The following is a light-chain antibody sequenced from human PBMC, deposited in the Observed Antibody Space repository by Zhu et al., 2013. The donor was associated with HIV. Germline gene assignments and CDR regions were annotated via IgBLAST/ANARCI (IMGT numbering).Light chain of an antibody. V-gene: IGKV3-20*01. Sequence: EIVLTQSPGTLSLSPGERATLSCRASQSVSSSYLAWYQQKPGQAPRLLIYGASSRATGIPDRFSASGSGTDFTLTISRLEPEDFAVYYCQQYHILPLTFGGGTKVEMK. J-gene: IGKJ4*01. CDR2: GAS. CDR1: QSVSSSY. CDR3: QQYHILPLT.